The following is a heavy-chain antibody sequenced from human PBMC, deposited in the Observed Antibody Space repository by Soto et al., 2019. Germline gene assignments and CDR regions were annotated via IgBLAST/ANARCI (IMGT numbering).Heavy chain of an antibody. CDR2: IIPIFGTA. V-gene: IGHV1-69*01. J-gene: IGHJ6*02. CDR3: ARLLPTVAGTYYYYGMDV. D-gene: IGHD6-19*01. CDR1: GGTFSNYA. Sequence: QVQLVQSGAEVRKPGSSVKVSCKASGGTFSNYAISWVRQATGQGLEWMGGIIPIFGTANNAQTFQDRVTITADDSTSTAYMELSSLRSEDTAVYYCARLLPTVAGTYYYYGMDVWGQGTTVIVSS.